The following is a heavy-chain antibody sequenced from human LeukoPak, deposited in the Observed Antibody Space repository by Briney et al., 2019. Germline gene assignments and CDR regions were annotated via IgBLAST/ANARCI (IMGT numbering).Heavy chain of an antibody. J-gene: IGHJ6*02. D-gene: IGHD3-3*01. V-gene: IGHV5-51*01. CDR2: IYPGDSDT. CDR3: ARLPYYDFWSGYYIRNYYYYGMDV. Sequence: GESLKISCKGSGYSFTSYWIGWVRQMPGKGLEWMGIIYPGDSDTRYSPSFQGQVTISADKSISTAYLQWSSLKASDTAMYYCARLPYYDFWSGYYIRNYYYYGMDVWGQGTTVTVSS. CDR1: GYSFTSYW.